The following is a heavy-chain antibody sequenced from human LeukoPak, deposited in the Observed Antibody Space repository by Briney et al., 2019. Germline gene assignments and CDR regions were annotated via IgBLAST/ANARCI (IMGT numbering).Heavy chain of an antibody. J-gene: IGHJ4*02. Sequence: KPGGSLRLSCAASGFTFSSYSMNWVRQAPGKGLEWVSSISSSSSYMYYADSVKGRFTISRDNAKNSLYLQMNSLRVEDTAVYYCARDRGNSSPYQIDYWGQGTLVTVSS. V-gene: IGHV3-21*01. CDR1: GFTFSSYS. CDR3: ARDRGNSSPYQIDY. CDR2: ISSSSSYM. D-gene: IGHD6-6*01.